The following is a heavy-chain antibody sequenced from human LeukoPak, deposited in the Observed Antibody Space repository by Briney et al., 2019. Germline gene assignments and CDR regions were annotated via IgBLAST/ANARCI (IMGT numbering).Heavy chain of an antibody. V-gene: IGHV4-59*08. CDR1: GGSISSYY. CDR3: ARSYYYDSSGYGFDY. Sequence: SETLSLTCTVSGGSISSYYWSWVRQPPGKGLEWIGYIYSSGSTNYNPSLKSRVNISIDTSKNQFSLKLSSVTAADTAVYYCARSYYYDSSGYGFDYWGQGTLVTVSS. J-gene: IGHJ4*02. CDR2: IYSSGST. D-gene: IGHD3-22*01.